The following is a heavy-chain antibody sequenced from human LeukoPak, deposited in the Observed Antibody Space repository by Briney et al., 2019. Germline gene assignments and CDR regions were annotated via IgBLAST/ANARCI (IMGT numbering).Heavy chain of an antibody. CDR2: IIYDGSNK. CDR3: AKGSYYFDY. CDR1: GFTFSSHD. V-gene: IGHV3-30*02. Sequence: GGSLRLSCSASGFTFSSHDMHWVRQAPGKGLEWVARIIYDGSNKYYADSVKGRITISRDNSKNTLCLQMNSLRAEDTAVYYCAKGSYYFDYWGQGTLVTVSS. J-gene: IGHJ4*02.